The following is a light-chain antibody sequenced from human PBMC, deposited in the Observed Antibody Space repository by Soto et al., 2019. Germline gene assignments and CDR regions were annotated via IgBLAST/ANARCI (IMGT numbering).Light chain of an antibody. Sequence: QSVLTQPPSGSRAPGQRVTISCSGTSSSIGAGYEVHWYHQLPGTAPKLVVSGNGNRPSGVPDRLSASKSGTADSLAITGLQAEDEGHYYCQSYDKRLTAYVFGTGTKGTVL. CDR2: GNG. CDR1: SSSIGAGYE. CDR3: QSYDKRLTAYV. V-gene: IGLV1-40*01. J-gene: IGLJ1*01.